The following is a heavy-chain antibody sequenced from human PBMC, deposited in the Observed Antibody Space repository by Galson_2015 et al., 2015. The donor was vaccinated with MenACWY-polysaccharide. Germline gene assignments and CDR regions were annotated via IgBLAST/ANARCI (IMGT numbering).Heavy chain of an antibody. Sequence: SLRLSCAASGSRFGNSGMHWVRQAPGKGLEWVAVIQYDGSKIVYADSVKGRFTISRDNSKNTVFLEMNTLGAEDTAVYYCAREGSRIVFHAFDTWGQGTMVTVSS. V-gene: IGHV3-33*01. CDR2: IQYDGSKI. J-gene: IGHJ3*02. CDR3: AREGSRIVFHAFDT. CDR1: GSRFGNSG. D-gene: IGHD2-15*01.